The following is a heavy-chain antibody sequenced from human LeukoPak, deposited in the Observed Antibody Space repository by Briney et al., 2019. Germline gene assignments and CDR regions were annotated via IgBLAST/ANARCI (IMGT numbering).Heavy chain of an antibody. Sequence: PGGSLRLSCAASGFTFSSYGMNWVRQAPGKGLEWVSSISSNSTYIYYADSVKGRFTISRDNAKNSLFLQMNSLRAEDTAVYYCAKAGGWNDKGWFDPWGQGTLVTVSS. CDR3: AKAGGWNDKGWFDP. CDR2: ISSNSTYI. V-gene: IGHV3-21*04. J-gene: IGHJ5*02. D-gene: IGHD1-1*01. CDR1: GFTFSSYG.